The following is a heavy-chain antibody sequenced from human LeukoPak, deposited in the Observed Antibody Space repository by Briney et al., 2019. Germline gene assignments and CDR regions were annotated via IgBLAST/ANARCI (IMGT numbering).Heavy chain of an antibody. CDR1: GFTFSDYY. Sequence: GGSLRLSCAASGFTFSDYYMSWIRQAPGKGLEWVSYISSSGSTIYYADSVKGRFTISRDNAKNSLYLQMNSLRAEDTAVYYCARDRTYYDSSGYRNNFDYWGQGTLVTVSS. V-gene: IGHV3-11*01. CDR2: ISSSGSTI. CDR3: ARDRTYYDSSGYRNNFDY. J-gene: IGHJ4*02. D-gene: IGHD3-22*01.